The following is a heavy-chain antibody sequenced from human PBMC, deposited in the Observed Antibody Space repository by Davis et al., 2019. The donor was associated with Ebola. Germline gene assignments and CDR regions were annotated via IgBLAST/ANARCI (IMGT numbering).Heavy chain of an antibody. D-gene: IGHD2-15*01. CDR1: GYTFTSYY. CDR2: INPSGGST. Sequence: ASVKVSCKASGYTFTSYYMHWVRQAPGQGLEWMGIINPSGGSTSYAQKFQGRVTMTRDTSTSTVYMELSRLRSDDTAVYYCAREGCSGGSCYGWFDPWGQGTLVTVSS. J-gene: IGHJ5*02. V-gene: IGHV1-46*01. CDR3: AREGCSGGSCYGWFDP.